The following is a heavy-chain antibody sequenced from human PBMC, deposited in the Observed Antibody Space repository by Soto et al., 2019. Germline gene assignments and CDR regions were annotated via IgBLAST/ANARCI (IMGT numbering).Heavy chain of an antibody. Sequence: EVQLVESGGGLVKPGGSLRLSCAASGFTFSSYSMNWVRQAPGKGLEWVSSISSSSSYIYYADSVKGRFTISRDNAKNSLYLQMNSLRAEDTAVYYCARDAGIVGATSRKIYYYYGMDVWGQGTTVTVSS. CDR1: GFTFSSYS. CDR2: ISSSSSYI. CDR3: ARDAGIVGATSRKIYYYYGMDV. J-gene: IGHJ6*02. V-gene: IGHV3-21*01. D-gene: IGHD1-26*01.